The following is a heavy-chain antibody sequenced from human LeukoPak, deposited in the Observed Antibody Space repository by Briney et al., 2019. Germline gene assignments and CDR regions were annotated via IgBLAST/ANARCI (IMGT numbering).Heavy chain of an antibody. D-gene: IGHD3-16*01. J-gene: IGHJ3*02. V-gene: IGHV3-48*03. CDR2: ISSSGSRI. Sequence: GGSLRLSCAASGFTFSGYEMSWVRQAPGKGLEWVSYISSSGSRIYYADSVKGRFTISRDNAKNSLYLQMNSLRADDTAVYYCARMWGVAFDIWGQGTVVTVSS. CDR1: GFTFSGYE. CDR3: ARMWGVAFDI.